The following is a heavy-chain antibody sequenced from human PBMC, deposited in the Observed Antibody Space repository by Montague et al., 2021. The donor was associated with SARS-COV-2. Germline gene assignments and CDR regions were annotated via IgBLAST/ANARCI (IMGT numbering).Heavy chain of an antibody. CDR3: AGTYYDFLSGFIHYYYMDV. CDR1: GGSISSYY. CDR2: IYYSGST. J-gene: IGHJ6*03. D-gene: IGHD3-3*01. V-gene: IGHV4-59*01. Sequence: SETLSLTCTVSGGSISSYYWSWILQPPVKGLEWIGYIYYSGSTNYNPSLKSRVTISVDTSKNQFSLKLSSVTAADTAVYYCAGTYYDFLSGFIHYYYMDVWGKGTTVTVSS.